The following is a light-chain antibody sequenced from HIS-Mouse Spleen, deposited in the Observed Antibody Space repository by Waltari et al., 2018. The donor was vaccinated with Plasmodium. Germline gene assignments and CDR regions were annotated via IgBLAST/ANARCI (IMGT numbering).Light chain of an antibody. CDR2: KAS. J-gene: IGKJ1*01. CDR1: QSISSR. Sequence: DIQMTQSPSTLSASVGDRVTITCRASQSISSRLAWYQQKPGKAPKLLIYKASSLESGVPSRFSGSGSGTEFTLTISSLQAEDVAVYYCQQYYSTPWTFGQGTKVEIK. V-gene: IGKV1-5*03. CDR3: QQYYSTPWT.